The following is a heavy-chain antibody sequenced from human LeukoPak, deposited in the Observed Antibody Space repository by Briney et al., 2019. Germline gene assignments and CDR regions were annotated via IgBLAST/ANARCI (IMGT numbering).Heavy chain of an antibody. Sequence: GASVKVSCKASGYTFTSYDINWVRQATGQGLEWMGWMNPNSGNTGYAQKSQGRVTMTRNTSISTAYMELSSLRSEDTTVYYCAIVAWGAPYYFDYWGQGTLVTVSS. J-gene: IGHJ4*02. CDR1: GYTFTSYD. V-gene: IGHV1-8*01. D-gene: IGHD1-26*01. CDR3: AIVAWGAPYYFDY. CDR2: MNPNSGNT.